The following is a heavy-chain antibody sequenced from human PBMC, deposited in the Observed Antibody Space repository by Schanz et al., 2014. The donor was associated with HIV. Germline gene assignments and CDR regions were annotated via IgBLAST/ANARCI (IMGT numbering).Heavy chain of an antibody. V-gene: IGHV3-33*01. J-gene: IGHJ6*02. D-gene: IGHD3-10*01. CDR3: ARDTVRGVKDSMDV. CDR2: MWYDESHK. Sequence: QVQLVESGGGVVQPGRSLRLSCTASGFTFSSSGMHWVRQAPGKGLEWVAAMWYDESHKGYADSVKGRFTISRDNSKNTLYLQMNSLRVEDTAVYYCARDTVRGVKDSMDVWGQGTTVTVSS. CDR1: GFTFSSSG.